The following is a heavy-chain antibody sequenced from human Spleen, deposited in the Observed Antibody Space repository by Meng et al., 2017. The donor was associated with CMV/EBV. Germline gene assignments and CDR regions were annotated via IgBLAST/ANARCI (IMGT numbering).Heavy chain of an antibody. CDR1: GYTFTYYG. D-gene: IGHD1-1*01. CDR3: ARDTLNWSFDY. V-gene: IGHV1-18*01. J-gene: IGHJ4*02. CDR2: ISTYNGNT. Sequence: ASVQVSCKASGYTFTYYGFTGVRQAPGQGLEWMGWISTYNGNTKYAQKLQGRVTMTTDTSTTTAYMELRSLRSDDTAVYFCARDTLNWSFDYWGQGTLVTVSS.